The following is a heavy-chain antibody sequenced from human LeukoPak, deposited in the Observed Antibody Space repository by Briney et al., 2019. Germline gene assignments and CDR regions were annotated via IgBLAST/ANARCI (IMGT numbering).Heavy chain of an antibody. V-gene: IGHV4-4*07. CDR2: IYSTGST. J-gene: IGHJ4*02. D-gene: IGHD6-13*01. CDR3: ARQIASAGTAGFDF. Sequence: SETLSLTRTVSGGSISSYYWSWIRQPAGKGLEWIGRIYSTGSTNYNPSLKSRVTMSVDTSKNQFTLGLRSVTAADTAVYYCARQIASAGTAGFDFWGQGALVTVSS. CDR1: GGSISSYY.